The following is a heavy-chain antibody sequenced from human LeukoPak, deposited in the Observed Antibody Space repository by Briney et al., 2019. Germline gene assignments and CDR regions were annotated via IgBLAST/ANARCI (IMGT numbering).Heavy chain of an antibody. V-gene: IGHV3-23*01. CDR2: ISDSGGST. CDR3: ARHYYAYWYFDL. Sequence: GGPLRLSCAASEFTFSNYAMSWVRQAPGKGLEWVSAISDSGGSTYYADSVKGRFTISRGNSKNTLWLQMNNLRADDTAVYYCARHYYAYWYFDLWGRGTLVTVSS. D-gene: IGHD3-10*01. CDR1: EFTFSNYA. J-gene: IGHJ2*01.